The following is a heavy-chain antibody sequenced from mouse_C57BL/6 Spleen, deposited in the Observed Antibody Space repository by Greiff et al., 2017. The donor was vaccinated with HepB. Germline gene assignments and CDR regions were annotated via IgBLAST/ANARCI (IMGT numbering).Heavy chain of an antibody. J-gene: IGHJ4*01. D-gene: IGHD2-2*01. CDR3: ARFYGYDGAMDY. Sequence: QVQLQQPGAELVKPGASVKMSCKASGYTFTSYWITWVKQRPGQGLEWIGDIYPGSGSTNYNEKFKSKATLTVDTSSSTAYMQLSSLTSEDFAVYYCARFYGYDGAMDYWGQGTSVTVSS. CDR1: GYTFTSYW. CDR2: IYPGSGST. V-gene: IGHV1-55*01.